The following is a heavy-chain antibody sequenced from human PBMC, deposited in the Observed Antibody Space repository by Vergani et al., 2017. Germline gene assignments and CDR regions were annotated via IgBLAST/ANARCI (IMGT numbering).Heavy chain of an antibody. CDR1: GFTFSSSA. Sequence: EVQLLESGGGLVQPGGSRRLSCAASGFTFSSSAMSWVRQAPGKGLEWVSAISGSGVSTYYADSVKCRVTISRDHSKNTLYLQMNILRAEDTAVYYCAXDSGVFGVVKGDWYFDLWGRGTLVTVSS. J-gene: IGHJ2*01. CDR3: AXDSGVFGVVKGDWYFDL. D-gene: IGHD3-3*01. V-gene: IGHV3-23*01. CDR2: ISGSGVST.